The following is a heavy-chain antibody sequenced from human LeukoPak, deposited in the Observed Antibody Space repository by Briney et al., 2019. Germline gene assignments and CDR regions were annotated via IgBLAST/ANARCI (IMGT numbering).Heavy chain of an antibody. CDR3: AKDGSGGGWKWFDP. CDR2: IWYDGSNK. CDR1: GFTFSSYG. D-gene: IGHD2-15*01. V-gene: IGHV3-33*06. Sequence: PGGSLRLSCAASGFTFSSYGFHWVRQAPGKGLEWVAVIWYDGSNKYYAGSVKGRFTISRDSSKNTLYLQMTSLRAEDTAVYYCAKDGSGGGWKWFDPWGQGTLVTVSS. J-gene: IGHJ5*02.